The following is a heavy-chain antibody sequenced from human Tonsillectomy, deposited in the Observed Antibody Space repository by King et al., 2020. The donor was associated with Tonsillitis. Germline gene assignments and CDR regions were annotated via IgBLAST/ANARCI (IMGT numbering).Heavy chain of an antibody. CDR3: AICFPHRESVRGVHPVY. V-gene: IGHV3-23*04. CDR2: ITGSGGST. J-gene: IGHJ4*02. Sequence: VQLVESGGGLVQPGGSLRLSCAASGFTFSSYAMSWVRQAPGKGLEWVSAITGSGGSTYYADSVKGRFTISRDNSKNTLYLQMNSLRAEDTAVYYCAICFPHRESVRGVHPVYRGQGTLVTVSS. D-gene: IGHD3-10*01. CDR1: GFTFSSYA.